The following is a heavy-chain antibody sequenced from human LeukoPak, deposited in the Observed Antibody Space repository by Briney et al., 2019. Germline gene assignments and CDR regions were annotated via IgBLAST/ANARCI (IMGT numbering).Heavy chain of an antibody. CDR2: INHSGST. V-gene: IGHV4-34*01. D-gene: IGHD6-13*01. Sequence: SETLSLTCAVYGGSFSGYYWSWIRQPPGKGLDWIGEINHSGSTNYNPSLKSRVTISVDTSKNQFSLKLSSVTAADTAVYYCARGRVSSSLGWFDPWGQGTLVTVSS. CDR3: ARGRVSSSLGWFDP. CDR1: GGSFSGYY. J-gene: IGHJ5*02.